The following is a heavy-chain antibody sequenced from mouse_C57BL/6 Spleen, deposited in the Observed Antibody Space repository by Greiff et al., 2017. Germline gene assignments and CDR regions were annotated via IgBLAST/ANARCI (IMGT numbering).Heavy chain of an antibody. CDR2: IDPSDSYT. Sequence: QVQLQQPGAELVRPGTSVKLSCKASGYTFTSYWMHWVKQRPGQGLEWIGVIDPSDSYTNYNQKFKGKATLTVDTSSSTAYMQLSSLTSEDSAVYYCAKVDRYGYDDGDWYFEVWGTGTTVTVSS. V-gene: IGHV1-59*01. CDR3: AKVDRYGYDDGDWYFEV. D-gene: IGHD2-2*01. J-gene: IGHJ1*03. CDR1: GYTFTSYW.